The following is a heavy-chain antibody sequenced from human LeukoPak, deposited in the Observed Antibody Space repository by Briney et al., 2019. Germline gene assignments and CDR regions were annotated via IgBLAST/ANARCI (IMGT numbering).Heavy chain of an antibody. CDR3: AKDSDTLRYFDWLPMIY. V-gene: IGHV3-23*01. CDR1: GFTFSSYG. J-gene: IGHJ4*02. Sequence: QPGGTLRLSCAASGFTFSSYGMSWVRQAPGKGLEWVSAISGSGGSTYYADSVKGRFTISRDNSKNTLYLQMNSLRAEDTAVYYCAKDSDTLRYFDWLPMIYWGQGTLVTVSS. D-gene: IGHD3-9*01. CDR2: ISGSGGST.